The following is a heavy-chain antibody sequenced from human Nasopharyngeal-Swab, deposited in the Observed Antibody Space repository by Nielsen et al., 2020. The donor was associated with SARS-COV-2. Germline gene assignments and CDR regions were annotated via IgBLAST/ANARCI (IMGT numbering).Heavy chain of an antibody. Sequence: GESLKISCAASGFTFSSYAVHWVRQAPGKGLEWVAFIAHDASNEYYGDSVKGRFSISRDSSKNTLYLQMDSLRGEDTAVYYCARDAPAHYGAFYWGRGTLVTVSS. V-gene: IGHV3-30*04. CDR1: GFTFSSYA. CDR3: ARDAPAHYGAFY. CDR2: IAHDASNE. J-gene: IGHJ4*02. D-gene: IGHD4-17*01.